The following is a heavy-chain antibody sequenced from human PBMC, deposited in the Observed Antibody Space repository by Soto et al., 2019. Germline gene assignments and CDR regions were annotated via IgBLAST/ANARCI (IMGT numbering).Heavy chain of an antibody. D-gene: IGHD3-16*01. CDR1: GYTFTSYG. Sequence: QVQLVQSGAEVKKPGASVKVSCKASGYTFTSYGISWWRQAPGQGLEWMGWISAYNGNTNYAQKLQGRVTMTTDTSTSPDYIELMSLRSEGTAEYYCARMYDYIWGCCHDSWGRRTLVIV. CDR3: ARMYDYIWGCCHDS. CDR2: ISAYNGNT. J-gene: IGHJ4*02. V-gene: IGHV1-18*01.